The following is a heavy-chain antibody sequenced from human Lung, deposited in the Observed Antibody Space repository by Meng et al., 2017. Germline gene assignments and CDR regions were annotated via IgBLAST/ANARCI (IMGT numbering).Heavy chain of an antibody. D-gene: IGHD3-22*01. Sequence: QVQLQESGPGLGKPSGTLSLTCAVYGGSISSSNWWSWVRQPPGKGLEWIGEIYHSGSTNYNPSLKSRVTISVDKSKNQFSLKLSSVTAADTAVYYCAREIEGYYDSSGYSYYFDYWGQGTLVTVSS. CDR2: IYHSGST. CDR1: GGSISSSNW. J-gene: IGHJ4*02. CDR3: AREIEGYYDSSGYSYYFDY. V-gene: IGHV4-4*02.